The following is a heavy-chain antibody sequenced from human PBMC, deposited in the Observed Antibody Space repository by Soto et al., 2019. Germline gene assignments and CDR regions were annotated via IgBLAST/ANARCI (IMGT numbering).Heavy chain of an antibody. CDR3: ARGLGGRMDD. D-gene: IGHD3-16*01. Sequence: QVQLVQSGAEVKKPGSSVRVSCKASGTIFSSYTISWVRQAPGQGLEWMGRIIPILGETNSAQKFQGRVTLTADKSTNTAYRELNSLRLEDTGVYYCARGLGGRMDDWGQGTTVTVSS. CDR2: IIPILGET. V-gene: IGHV1-69*08. J-gene: IGHJ6*02. CDR1: GTIFSSYT.